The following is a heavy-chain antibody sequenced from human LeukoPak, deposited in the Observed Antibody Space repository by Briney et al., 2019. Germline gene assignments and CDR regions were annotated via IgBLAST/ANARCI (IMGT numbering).Heavy chain of an antibody. V-gene: IGHV3-53*01. Sequence: GGSLRLSCAASGFTVSSNYMSWVRQAPGKGLEWVSVIYSGGSTYYADSVKGRFTISRDNSKNTLYLQMNSLRAEDTAVYYCAKAVNYYDSSGYPYYFDYWGQGTLVTVSS. D-gene: IGHD3-22*01. J-gene: IGHJ4*02. CDR1: GFTVSSNY. CDR2: IYSGGST. CDR3: AKAVNYYDSSGYPYYFDY.